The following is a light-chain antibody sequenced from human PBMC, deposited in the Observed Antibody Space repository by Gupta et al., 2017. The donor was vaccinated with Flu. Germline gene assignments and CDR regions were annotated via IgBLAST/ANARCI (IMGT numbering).Light chain of an antibody. CDR3: RSYAGSFYV. Sequence: QSVTISCTGTSSDAGGYNYVSWYQQHPGKDHKLMIYDVSKRPAGVPDRFSGSKSGNTASLTISGLQAEDEADYYCRSYAGSFYVFGTGTKVTVL. J-gene: IGLJ1*01. CDR1: SSDAGGYNY. CDR2: DVS. V-gene: IGLV2-11*03.